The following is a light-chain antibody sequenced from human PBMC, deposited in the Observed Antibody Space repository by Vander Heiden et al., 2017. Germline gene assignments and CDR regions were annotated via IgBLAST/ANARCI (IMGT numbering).Light chain of an antibody. CDR1: KLGDKY. V-gene: IGLV3-1*01. CDR2: QDS. CDR3: QAWDSSTVV. J-gene: IGLJ2*01. Sequence: SYELTQPPSVSVSPGQTASITCSGDKLGDKYACWYQQKPGQSPVLVIDQDSKRPSGIPERFSGSNSCNTATLTISGTHAMDEADYYCQAWDSSTVVFGGGTKLTVL.